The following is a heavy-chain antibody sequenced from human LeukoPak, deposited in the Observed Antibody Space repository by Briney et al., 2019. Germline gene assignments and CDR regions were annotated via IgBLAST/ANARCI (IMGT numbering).Heavy chain of an antibody. D-gene: IGHD5-24*01. CDR3: ARIIDGYNDAYDI. CDR1: GYTFTSYY. Sequence: ASVKVSCKASGYTFTSYYMHWVRQAPGQGLEWMGIINPSGGSTSYAQNFQGRLTMTRDTSTTTVYMELSSLRSEDTAIYYCARIIDGYNDAYDIWGQGTVVTVPS. V-gene: IGHV1-46*01. J-gene: IGHJ3*02. CDR2: INPSGGST.